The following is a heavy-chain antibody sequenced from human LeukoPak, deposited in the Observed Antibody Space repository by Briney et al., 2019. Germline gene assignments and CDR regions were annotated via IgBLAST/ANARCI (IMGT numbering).Heavy chain of an antibody. Sequence: GESLKISCKGSGYSFTSYWISWVRQMPGKGLEWMGRIDPSDSYINYSPSIQGHVTISADKSVSTAYLQWSSLKASDTAMYYCARHRLAGGPEGWFDPWGQGTLVTVSS. CDR3: ARHRLAGGPEGWFDP. D-gene: IGHD3-16*01. CDR2: IDPSDSYI. CDR1: GYSFTSYW. J-gene: IGHJ5*02. V-gene: IGHV5-10-1*01.